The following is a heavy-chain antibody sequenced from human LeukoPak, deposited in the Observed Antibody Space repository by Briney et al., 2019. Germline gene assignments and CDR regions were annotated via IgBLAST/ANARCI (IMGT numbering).Heavy chain of an antibody. Sequence: SQTLSLTCAISGDSVSSNSAAWNWIRQSPSRGLEWLGRTYYRSKWYNDYAVSVKSRITINPDTSKNQFALHLNSVPPEDTAVYYCAREAEKVRGVPGFDPWGQGTLVTVSS. J-gene: IGHJ5*02. CDR3: AREAEKVRGVPGFDP. CDR2: TYYRSKWYN. D-gene: IGHD3-10*01. CDR1: GDSVSSNSAA. V-gene: IGHV6-1*01.